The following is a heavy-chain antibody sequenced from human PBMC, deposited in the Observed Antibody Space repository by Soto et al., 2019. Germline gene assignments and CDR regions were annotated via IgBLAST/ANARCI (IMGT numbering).Heavy chain of an antibody. CDR1: GGSVSSGSYY. CDR3: ARVGAVPYDPCWFDP. J-gene: IGHJ5*02. CDR2: IYYSGST. V-gene: IGHV4-61*01. Sequence: QVQLQESGPGLVKPSETLSLTCTVSGGSVSSGSYYWSWIRQPPGKGLEWIGYIYYSGSTNYNPPLKRRVTISVDTSKNQFSLKLSSVTAADTAVYYCARVGAVPYDPCWFDPWGQGTLVTVSS. D-gene: IGHD3-16*01.